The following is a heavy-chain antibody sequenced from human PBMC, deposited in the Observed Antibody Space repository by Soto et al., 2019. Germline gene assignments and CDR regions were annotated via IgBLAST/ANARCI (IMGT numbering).Heavy chain of an antibody. CDR2: INPSVYTT. Sequence: QEQLVQSGTEVKKPGASVKVSCKASGDTFNNYYIHWVRQAPGQGLEWMGMINPSVYTTTYAQKCQGRVTMTMDTSTNTVFLELSSLKSEDTALYSCARELHRDLKQVIDYWAQGTLFTVTS. V-gene: IGHV1-46*02. J-gene: IGHJ4*02. D-gene: IGHD2-21*01. CDR1: GDTFNNYY. CDR3: ARELHRDLKQVIDY.